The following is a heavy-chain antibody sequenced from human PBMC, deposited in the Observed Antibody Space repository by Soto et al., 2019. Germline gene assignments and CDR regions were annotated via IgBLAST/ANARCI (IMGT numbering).Heavy chain of an antibody. Sequence: SETLSLTCAVSGGSLKSSNWWSWVRQPPGKGLEWIGEIYHSGNTNYNPSLKSRVTMSVDTPKNQFSLKRSFVTAADTAVYYSARGEGTTVLFNYWGQGVLVTVSA. J-gene: IGHJ4*02. CDR2: IYHSGNT. V-gene: IGHV4-4*02. CDR1: GGSLKSSNW. CDR3: ARGEGTTVLFNY. D-gene: IGHD4-4*01.